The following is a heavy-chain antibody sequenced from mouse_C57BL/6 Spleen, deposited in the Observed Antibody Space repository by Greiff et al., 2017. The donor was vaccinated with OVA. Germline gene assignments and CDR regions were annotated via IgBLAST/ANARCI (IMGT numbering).Heavy chain of an antibody. V-gene: IGHV1-61*01. CDR2: IYPSDSET. CDR3: ARSRDDGDVGHFAY. D-gene: IGHD1-2*01. Sequence: VQLQQPGAELVRPGSSVKLSCKASGYTFTSYWMDWVKQRPGQGLEWIGNIYPSDSETHYNQKFKDKATLTVDKSSSTAYMQLSSLTSEDSAVYDCARSRDDGDVGHFAYWGKGTLVTVSA. CDR1: GYTFTSYW. J-gene: IGHJ3*01.